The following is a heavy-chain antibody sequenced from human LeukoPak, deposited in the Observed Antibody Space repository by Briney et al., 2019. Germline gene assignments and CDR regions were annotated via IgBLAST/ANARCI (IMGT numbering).Heavy chain of an antibody. Sequence: PGGSLRLSCTASGFNFSTYWMHWVRQVPGKGLVWVSRIKTDGSSTSYADSVKGRFTISRDNSKNTLYLQMNSLRAEDTAVYYCAAEYYDILTGSNYYYGMDVWGQGTTVTVSS. CDR3: AAEYYDILTGSNYYYGMDV. J-gene: IGHJ6*02. D-gene: IGHD3-9*01. V-gene: IGHV3-74*01. CDR1: GFNFSTYW. CDR2: IKTDGSST.